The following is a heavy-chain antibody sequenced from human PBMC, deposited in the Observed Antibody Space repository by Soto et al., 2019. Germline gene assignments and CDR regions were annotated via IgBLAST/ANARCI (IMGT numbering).Heavy chain of an antibody. V-gene: IGHV3-23*01. CDR1: GFTFSSYA. D-gene: IGHD3-9*01. J-gene: IGHJ4*02. Sequence: GGSLRLSCAASGFTFSSYAMSWVRQAPGEGLEWVSAVSRSGDNTYHADSVKGRFTISRDNSKNTLYLQMNSLRVEDTAVYYCAKEFGHYDICIDYPTFGSWDKETLVAVSS. CDR3: AKEFGHYDICIDYPTFGS. CDR2: VSRSGDNT.